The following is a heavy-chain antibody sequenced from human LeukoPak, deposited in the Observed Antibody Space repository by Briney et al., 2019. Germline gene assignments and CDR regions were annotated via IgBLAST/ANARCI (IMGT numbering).Heavy chain of an antibody. D-gene: IGHD3-22*01. CDR2: ISAYNGNT. CDR1: GYTFTSYG. Sequence: ASVKVSCKASGYTFTSYGISWVRQAPGQGLEWMGWISAYNGNTNYAQKLQGRVTMTTDTSTSTAYMELRSPRSDDTAVYYCASEYFYDSSGSGYYFDYWGQGTLVTVSS. V-gene: IGHV1-18*01. J-gene: IGHJ4*02. CDR3: ASEYFYDSSGSGYYFDY.